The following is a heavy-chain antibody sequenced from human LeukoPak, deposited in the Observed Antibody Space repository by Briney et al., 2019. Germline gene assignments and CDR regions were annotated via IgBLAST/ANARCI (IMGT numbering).Heavy chain of an antibody. CDR2: ISSSSSYI. V-gene: IGHV3-21*01. D-gene: IGHD6-19*01. CDR3: ARVLRIAVAGDYYYYGMDV. CDR1: GFTFSSYS. J-gene: IGHJ6*02. Sequence: PGGSLRLSCAASGFTFSSYSMNRVRQAPGKGLEWVSSISSSSSYIYYADSVKGRFAISRDNAKNSLYLQMNSLRAEDTAVYYCARVLRIAVAGDYYYYGMDVWGQGTTVTVSS.